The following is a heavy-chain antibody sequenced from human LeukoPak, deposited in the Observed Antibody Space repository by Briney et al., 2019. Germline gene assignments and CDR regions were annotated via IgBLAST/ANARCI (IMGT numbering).Heavy chain of an antibody. V-gene: IGHV3-30*02. CDR3: AIDEFASFDY. CDR1: GFTFSHYG. Sequence: PGGSLRLSCAASGFTFSHYGMYWVRQAPGKGLEWVAFIRYDGSDKYYADSVKGRFTISRDNSKNTVYLQMNTLRPEDTAVYYCAIDEFASFDYWGQGTLVAVSS. J-gene: IGHJ4*02. CDR2: IRYDGSDK.